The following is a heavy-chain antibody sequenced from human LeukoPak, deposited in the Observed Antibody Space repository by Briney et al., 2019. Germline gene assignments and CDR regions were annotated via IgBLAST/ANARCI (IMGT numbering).Heavy chain of an antibody. D-gene: IGHD3-9*01. V-gene: IGHV4-30-4*01. J-gene: IGHJ1*01. Sequence: SETLSLTCTVSGGSISSGDYYWSWIRQPPGKGLEWIGYIYYSGSTYYNPSLKSRVTISVDTSKNQFSLKLSSVTAADTAVYYCARAPRYYDILTRYRQSPPEYFQHWGQGTLVTVSS. CDR1: GGSISSGDYY. CDR3: ARAPRYYDILTRYRQSPPEYFQH. CDR2: IYYSGST.